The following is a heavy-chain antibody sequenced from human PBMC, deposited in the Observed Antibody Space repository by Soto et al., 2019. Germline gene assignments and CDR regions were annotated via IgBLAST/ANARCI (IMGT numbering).Heavy chain of an antibody. J-gene: IGHJ5*02. V-gene: IGHV1-3*05. CDR2: INAGNGNT. D-gene: IGHD1-20*01. Sequence: QVQLVQSGAEEKKPGASVKVSCKASGYTFTNYAMDWVRQAPGQRLEWMGWINAGNGNTKYSQNCGGRVTITRDTSRSPANGDLGSLRFDDPAVYSFARGKGYNWNPGWFAPGGQGTLVTVSP. CDR1: GYTFTNYA. CDR3: ARGKGYNWNPGWFAP.